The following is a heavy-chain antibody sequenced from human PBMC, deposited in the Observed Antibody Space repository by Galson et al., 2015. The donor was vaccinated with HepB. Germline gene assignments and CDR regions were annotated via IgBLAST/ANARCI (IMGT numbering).Heavy chain of an antibody. D-gene: IGHD6-13*01. CDR2: IYSGGST. CDR3: ARVRGGIAVDY. V-gene: IGHV3-66*01. J-gene: IGHJ4*02. Sequence: SLRLSCAASGFTVSSNYMSWVRQAPGKGLEWVSVIYSGGSTYYADSVKGRFTISRDNSKNTLYLQMNSLRAEDTAVYYCARVRGGIAVDYWGQGTLVTVSS. CDR1: GFTVSSNY.